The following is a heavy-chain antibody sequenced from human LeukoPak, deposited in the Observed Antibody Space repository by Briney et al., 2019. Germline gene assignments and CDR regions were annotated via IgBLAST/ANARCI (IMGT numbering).Heavy chain of an antibody. Sequence: GGSLRLSCSASGFTFSAYAMYWVRQAPGKGLEWVSSISSSSSYIYYADSVKGRFTISRDNAKNSLYLQMNSLRAEDTAVYYCARLPDYYDSSGYYLDYWGQGTLVTVSS. CDR3: ARLPDYYDSSGYYLDY. D-gene: IGHD3-22*01. J-gene: IGHJ4*02. V-gene: IGHV3-21*01. CDR2: ISSSSSYI. CDR1: GFTFSAYA.